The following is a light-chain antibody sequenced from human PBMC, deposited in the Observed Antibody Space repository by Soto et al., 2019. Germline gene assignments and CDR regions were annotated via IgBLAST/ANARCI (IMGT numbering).Light chain of an antibody. Sequence: EIVLTHSPATLSLSPGERATLSCRASQSVSSYLAWYQQKPGQAPRLLIYDASNRATGIPARFSGSGSGTDFTLTISSLEPADFAVYYCQQRSNWPPITFGQGTRLENK. CDR2: DAS. CDR1: QSVSSY. J-gene: IGKJ5*01. CDR3: QQRSNWPPIT. V-gene: IGKV3-11*01.